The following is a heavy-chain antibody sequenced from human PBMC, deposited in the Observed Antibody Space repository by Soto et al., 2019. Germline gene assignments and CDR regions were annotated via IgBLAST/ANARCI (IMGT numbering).Heavy chain of an antibody. V-gene: IGHV4-30-4*01. CDR3: ARALEAPNWFYX. J-gene: IGHJ5*02. CDR1: GGSISSVDYY. CDR2: IYYSGST. Sequence: PSETLSLTCTVSGGSISSVDYYWSWIRQPPGKGLEWIGYIYYSGSTYYNPSLKSRVNISVDTSKNQFSLKLSSVTAADTAVYYCARALEAPNWFYXWGQGTLVTVSX.